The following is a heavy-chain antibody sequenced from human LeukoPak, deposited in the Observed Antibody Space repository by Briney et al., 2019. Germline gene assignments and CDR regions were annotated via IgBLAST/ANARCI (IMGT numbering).Heavy chain of an antibody. D-gene: IGHD4/OR15-4a*01. CDR2: IYSDNT. J-gene: IGHJ4*02. Sequence: GGSLRLSCTVSGFTVSSNSMSWVRQAPGKGLEWVSFIYSDNTHYSDSAKGRFTISRDNSKNTLYLQMNSLRAEDTAVYYCASRAGAYSHPYDYWGQGTLVTVSS. CDR3: ASRAGAYSHPYDY. V-gene: IGHV3-53*01. CDR1: GFTVSSNS.